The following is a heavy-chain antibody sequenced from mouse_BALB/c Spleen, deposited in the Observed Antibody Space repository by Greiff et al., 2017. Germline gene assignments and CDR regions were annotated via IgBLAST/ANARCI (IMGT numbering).Heavy chain of an antibody. V-gene: IGHV3-8*02. CDR2: ISYSGST. CDR1: GDSITSGY. J-gene: IGHJ3*01. CDR3: ARHEGGYYVWFAY. D-gene: IGHD2-3*01. Sequence: EVKLMESGPSLVKPSQTLSLTCSVTGDSITSGYWNWIRKFPGNKLEYMGYISYSGSTYYNPSLKSRISITRDTSKNQYYLQLNSVTTEDTATYYCARHEGGYYVWFAYWGQGTLVTVSA.